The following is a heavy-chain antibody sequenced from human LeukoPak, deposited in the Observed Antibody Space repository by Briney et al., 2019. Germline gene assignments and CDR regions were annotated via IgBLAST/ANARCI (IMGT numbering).Heavy chain of an antibody. CDR2: ISGSGGST. D-gene: IGHD5-18*01. CDR1: GFTFSSYA. CDR3: AKVGGYSYGQIGHFDY. J-gene: IGHJ4*02. Sequence: GGSLRLSCAASGFTFSSYAMSWVRQAPEKGLEWVSAISGSGGSTYYADSVKGRFTISRDNSKNTLYLQMNSLRAEDTAVYYCAKVGGYSYGQIGHFDYWGQGTLVTVSS. V-gene: IGHV3-23*01.